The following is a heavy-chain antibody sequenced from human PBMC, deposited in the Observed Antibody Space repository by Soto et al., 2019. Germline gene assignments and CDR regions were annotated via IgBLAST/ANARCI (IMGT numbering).Heavy chain of an antibody. CDR3: AKHCGGDCSNGFDS. CDR1: ADIFNNYY. D-gene: IGHD2-21*02. Sequence: QLHLVQTGAEVKEPGASVKVSCKTSADIFNNYYMHWVRQAPGQGLEWMGVMTPSDGSTNYAQSFQGKVIMTRDTSTRRVYVELSRLRSEDTAVYYCAKHCGGDCSNGFDSWGQGTKVTVSS. J-gene: IGHJ3*02. V-gene: IGHV1-46*02. CDR2: MTPSDGST.